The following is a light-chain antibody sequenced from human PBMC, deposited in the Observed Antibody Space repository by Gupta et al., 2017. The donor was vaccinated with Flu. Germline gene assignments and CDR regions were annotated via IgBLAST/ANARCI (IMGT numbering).Light chain of an antibody. CDR3: QTYDNTDVV. V-gene: IGLV6-57*01. CDR2: EDN. J-gene: IGLJ2*01. Sequence: TGTISCTRNPGNIASNYVQWYQQRPGSSPTLVMFEDNKRPSGVPYRFSGAIDTSSHSATITISGLRAEDEADYYCQTYDNTDVVFGGGTRLSVL. CDR1: PGNIASNY.